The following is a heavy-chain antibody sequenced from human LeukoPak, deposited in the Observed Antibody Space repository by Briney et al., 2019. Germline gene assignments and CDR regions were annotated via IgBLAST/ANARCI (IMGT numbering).Heavy chain of an antibody. V-gene: IGHV3-23*01. CDR3: AKDPQSYYDSSGYSI. CDR2: ISGSGGST. CDR1: GFTFSSCA. Sequence: GGSLRLSCAASGFTFSSCAMSWVRQAPGKGLEWVSAISGSGGSTYYADSVKGRFTISRDNSKNTLYLQMNSLRAEDTAVYYCAKDPQSYYDSSGYSIWGQGTMVTVSS. J-gene: IGHJ3*02. D-gene: IGHD3-22*01.